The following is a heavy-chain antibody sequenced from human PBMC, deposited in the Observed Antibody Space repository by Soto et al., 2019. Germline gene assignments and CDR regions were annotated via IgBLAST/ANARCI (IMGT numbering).Heavy chain of an antibody. J-gene: IGHJ6*02. CDR3: ARDSRDCSSTSCYELPGYYYYGMDV. V-gene: IGHV1-69*13. D-gene: IGHD2-2*01. Sequence: SVKVSCKASGGTFSSYATSWVRQAPGQGLEWMGGIIPIFGTANYAQKFQGRVTITADESTSTAYMELSSLRSEDTAVYYCARDSRDCSSTSCYELPGYYYYGMDVWGQGTTVTVSS. CDR1: GGTFSSYA. CDR2: IIPIFGTA.